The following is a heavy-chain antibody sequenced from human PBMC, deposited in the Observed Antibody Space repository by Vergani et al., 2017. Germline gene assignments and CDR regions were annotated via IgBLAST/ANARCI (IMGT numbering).Heavy chain of an antibody. J-gene: IGHJ4*02. CDR2: IDRNYGVK. CDR3: AKHFRGWGIDY. Sequence: VEAGGGLVQPGGSLRLSCTASGFTFQAFAFHWVRQVSGRGLEWVSGIDRNYGVKNGNSFEGRFSISRDFSKNTLYLQMNSLRTDDTATYYCAKHFRGWGIDYWGQGTQVIVSS. V-gene: IGHV3-9*01. CDR1: GFTFQAFA. D-gene: IGHD3-16*01.